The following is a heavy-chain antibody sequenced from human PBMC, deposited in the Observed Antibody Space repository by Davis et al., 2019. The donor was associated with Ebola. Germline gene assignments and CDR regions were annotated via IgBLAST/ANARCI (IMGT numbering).Heavy chain of an antibody. Sequence: ASVKVSCKASGYTFTSYYMHWVRQAPGQGLEWMGIINPSGGSTSYAQKFQGRVTMTRDTSTSTVYMELSSLRSEDTAVYYCARFGYCSSTSCIIVGAFDYWGQGTLVTVSS. J-gene: IGHJ4*02. CDR1: GYTFTSYY. CDR3: ARFGYCSSTSCIIVGAFDY. V-gene: IGHV1-46*01. CDR2: INPSGGST. D-gene: IGHD2-2*03.